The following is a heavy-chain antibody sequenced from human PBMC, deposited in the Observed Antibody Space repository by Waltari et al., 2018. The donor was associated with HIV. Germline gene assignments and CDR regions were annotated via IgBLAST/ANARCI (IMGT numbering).Heavy chain of an antibody. J-gene: IGHJ5*01. Sequence: EVQLAASGGDLVKPGGSLRLSCTASGFTVINAWMTWVRQAPGKGLEWVGRIKSEVDGGTRDYAAPVKDRFSISREESKNTLYLQMNSLRVEDTAIYYCVRHPYSDYSLVWVDSWGQGTLVSVSS. V-gene: IGHV3-15*01. CDR2: IKSEVDGGTR. D-gene: IGHD4-17*01. CDR3: VRHPYSDYSLVWVDS. CDR1: GFTVINAW.